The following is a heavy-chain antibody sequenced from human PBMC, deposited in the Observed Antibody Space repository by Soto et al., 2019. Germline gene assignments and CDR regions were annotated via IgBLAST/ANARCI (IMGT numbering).Heavy chain of an antibody. CDR3: ASGPWDSSGYDAFDI. V-gene: IGHV4-34*01. CDR2: IKYSGST. D-gene: IGHD3-22*01. J-gene: IGHJ3*02. Sequence: LSLTCAVYGGSFSGYYWSWIRQPPGKGLELIGEIKYSGSTNYNPSLKSRVTISVDTSKNQFSLKLSSVTAADTAVYYCASGPWDSSGYDAFDIWGQGAMVTVSS. CDR1: GGSFSGYY.